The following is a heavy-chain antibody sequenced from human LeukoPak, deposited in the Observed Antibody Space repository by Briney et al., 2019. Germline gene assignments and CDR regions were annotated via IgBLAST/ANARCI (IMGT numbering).Heavy chain of an antibody. CDR2: IYTSGST. D-gene: IGHD6-13*01. J-gene: IGHJ4*02. CDR1: GGSISSGSYY. Sequence: SETLSLTCTVSGGSISSGSYYWSWIRQPAGKGLEWIGRIYTSGSTNYNPSLKSRVIISVDTSKNQFSLKLSSVTAADTAVYYCARERIAAAGVIDYWGQGTLVTVSS. V-gene: IGHV4-61*02. CDR3: ARERIAAAGVIDY.